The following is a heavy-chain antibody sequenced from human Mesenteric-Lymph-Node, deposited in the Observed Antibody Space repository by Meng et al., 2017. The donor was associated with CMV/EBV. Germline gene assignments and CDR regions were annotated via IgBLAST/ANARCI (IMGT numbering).Heavy chain of an antibody. J-gene: IGHJ4*02. Sequence: GSLRLSCAVYGGPFSGHYWNWIRQPPGKGLEWIGEINHSGSTNYNPSLKSRVTISVDTSKNQFSLKLSSVTAADTAVYYCARGSIAAAGKPDYWGQGTLVTVSS. D-gene: IGHD6-13*01. CDR1: GGPFSGHY. CDR2: INHSGST. CDR3: ARGSIAAAGKPDY. V-gene: IGHV4-34*01.